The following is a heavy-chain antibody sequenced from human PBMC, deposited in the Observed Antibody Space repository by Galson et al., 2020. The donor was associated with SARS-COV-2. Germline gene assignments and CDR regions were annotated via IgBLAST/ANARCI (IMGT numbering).Heavy chain of an antibody. CDR3: AREWGDINSSVFDY. CDR1: GYTFISFY. D-gene: IGHD2-21*01. J-gene: IGHJ4*02. V-gene: IGHV1-46*04. CDR2: INPRGDNT. Sequence: ASVKVSCKASGYTFISFYIHWVRQAPGQGLEWMGVINPRGDNTSHAQKLRGRVTVTRDMSTQTVYMELSSLTSEDTAVYYCAREWGDINSSVFDYWGQGSLVVVSS.